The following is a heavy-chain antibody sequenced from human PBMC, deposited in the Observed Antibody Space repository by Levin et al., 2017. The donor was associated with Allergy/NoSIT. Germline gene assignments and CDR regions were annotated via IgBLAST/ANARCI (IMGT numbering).Heavy chain of an antibody. CDR3: AKGGQDLHY. J-gene: IGHJ4*02. V-gene: IGHV3-53*01. CDR1: GFTVSNNY. CDR2: IHYDGAT. Sequence: PGGSLRLSCAASGFTVSNNYMTWVRQAPGKGLEWVAVIHYDGATYYADSVKGRSTISRDNSENTVFLQMNSLRTEDTAMYYCAKGGQDLHYWGQGTLVTVSS. D-gene: IGHD2-15*01.